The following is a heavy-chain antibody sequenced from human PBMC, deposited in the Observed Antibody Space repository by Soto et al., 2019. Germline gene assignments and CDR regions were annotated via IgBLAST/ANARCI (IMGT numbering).Heavy chain of an antibody. D-gene: IGHD2-15*01. CDR2: IYYSGST. CDR3: ARTIAVVTPRAFDI. V-gene: IGHV4-61*01. Sequence: SETLSLTCTVSGGSVSSGSYYWSWIRQPPGKGLEWIGYIYYSGSTNYNLSLKSRVTISVDTSKNQFSLKLSSVTAADTAVYYCARTIAVVTPRAFDIWGQGTMVTVSS. J-gene: IGHJ3*02. CDR1: GGSVSSGSYY.